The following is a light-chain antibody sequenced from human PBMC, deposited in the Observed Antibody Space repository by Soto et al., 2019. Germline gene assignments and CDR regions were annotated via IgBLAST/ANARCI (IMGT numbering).Light chain of an antibody. Sequence: AIRMTQSPSSFSASTGDRVTITCRASQGISSYLAWYQQKPGKAPKLLIYAASTLQSGVPSRFSGSGSGTDFTLTISCLQSEDFPTYYCQQYYSYLVTFGPGTKVDIK. CDR3: QQYYSYLVT. CDR1: QGISSY. J-gene: IGKJ3*01. V-gene: IGKV1-8*01. CDR2: AAS.